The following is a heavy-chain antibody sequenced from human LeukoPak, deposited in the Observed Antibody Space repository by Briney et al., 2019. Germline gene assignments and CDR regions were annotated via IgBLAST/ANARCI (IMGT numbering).Heavy chain of an antibody. CDR2: IYYSGST. CDR1: GGSISSYY. Sequence: SETLSLTCTVSGGSISSYYWSWIRRPPGKGLEWIGYIYYSGSTNYNPSLKSRVTISVDTSKNQFSLKLSSVTAADTAVYYCARDYGDYYYGMDVWGQGTTVTVSS. V-gene: IGHV4-59*01. D-gene: IGHD4-17*01. CDR3: ARDYGDYYYGMDV. J-gene: IGHJ6*02.